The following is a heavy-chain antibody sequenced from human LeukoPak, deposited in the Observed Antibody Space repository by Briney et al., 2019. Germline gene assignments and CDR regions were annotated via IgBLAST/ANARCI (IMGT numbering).Heavy chain of an antibody. CDR3: ATVGHIAAAVGWFDP. J-gene: IGHJ5*02. CDR2: FGPEDGET. V-gene: IGHV1-24*01. D-gene: IGHD6-13*01. CDR1: GYTLTELS. Sequence: ASVKVSCKVSGYTLTELSMHWVRQAPGKGLEWMGGFGPEDGETIYAQKFQGRVTMTEDTSTDTAYMELSSLRSEDTAVYYCATVGHIAAAVGWFDPWGQGTLVTVSS.